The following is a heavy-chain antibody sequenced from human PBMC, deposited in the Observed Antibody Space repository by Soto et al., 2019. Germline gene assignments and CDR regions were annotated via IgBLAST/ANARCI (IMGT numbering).Heavy chain of an antibody. V-gene: IGHV4-34*01. CDR2: INHSGST. D-gene: IGHD5-18*01. J-gene: IGHJ6*02. Sequence: SETLSLTCAVYGGSFSGYYWSWIRQPPGKGLEWIGEINHSGSTNYNPSLKSRVTISVDTSKNQFSLKLSSVTAADTAVYYCARGLWLRQLWLLGYYGMDVWGQGTTVTSP. CDR1: GGSFSGYY. CDR3: ARGLWLRQLWLLGYYGMDV.